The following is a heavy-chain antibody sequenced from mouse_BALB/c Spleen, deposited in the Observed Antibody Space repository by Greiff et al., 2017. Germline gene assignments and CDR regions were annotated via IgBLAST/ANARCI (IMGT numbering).Heavy chain of an antibody. V-gene: IGHV5-12-1*01. CDR1: GFAFSSYD. J-gene: IGHJ1*01. CDR2: ISSGGGST. CDR3: ARHGTTVTRYFDV. Sequence: EVHLVESGGGLVKPGGSLKLSCAASGFAFSSYDMSWVRQTPEKRLEWVAYISSGGGSTYYPDTVKGRFTISRDNAKNTLYLQMSSLKSEDTAMYYCARHGTTVTRYFDVWGAGTTVTVSS. D-gene: IGHD1-1*01.